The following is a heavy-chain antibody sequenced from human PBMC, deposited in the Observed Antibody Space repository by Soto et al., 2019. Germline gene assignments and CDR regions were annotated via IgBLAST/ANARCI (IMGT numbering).Heavy chain of an antibody. CDR1: GFTFSTDS. J-gene: IGHJ4*02. D-gene: IGHD6-19*01. CDR2: ISTSGATR. V-gene: IGHV3-48*01. Sequence: EVQLVESGGGLVQPGXSLRLSCVASGFTFSTDSMNWVRQAPGKGLEWVAHISTSGATRYYADSVKGRFTISRDNAKTALYLQMASLRSEDTAVYYCARFFGSGVDYWGQGTLVTVSS. CDR3: ARFFGSGVDY.